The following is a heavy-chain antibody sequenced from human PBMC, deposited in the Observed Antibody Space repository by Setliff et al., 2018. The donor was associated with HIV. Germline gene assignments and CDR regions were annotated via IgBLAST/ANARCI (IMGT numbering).Heavy chain of an antibody. CDR3: ARDGYCGGDCYHDAFDI. D-gene: IGHD2-21*02. CDR2: IYYSGDS. V-gene: IGHV4-59*12. CDR1: GASITSSY. J-gene: IGHJ3*02. Sequence: SETLSLTCTVSGASITSSYWTWIRQSPGRGLEYLGYIYYSGDSNYSPSLKSRLSMSLDASTSQFSLRLNSLTAADTAVYYCARDGYCGGDCYHDAFDIWGQGTMVTVSS.